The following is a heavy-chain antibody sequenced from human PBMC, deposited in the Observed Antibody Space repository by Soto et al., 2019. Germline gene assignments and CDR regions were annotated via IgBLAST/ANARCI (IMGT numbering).Heavy chain of an antibody. J-gene: IGHJ6*02. CDR3: ARGTGTPYYYGMDV. CDR1: GGSISSGGYS. CDR2: IYHSGST. Sequence: SETLSLTCAVSGGSISSGGYSWSWIRQPPGKGLGWIGYIYHSGSTYYNPSLKSRVTISVDRSKNQFSLKLSSVTAADTAVYYCARGTGTPYYYGMDVWGQGTTVTVS. V-gene: IGHV4-30-2*01. D-gene: IGHD1-1*01.